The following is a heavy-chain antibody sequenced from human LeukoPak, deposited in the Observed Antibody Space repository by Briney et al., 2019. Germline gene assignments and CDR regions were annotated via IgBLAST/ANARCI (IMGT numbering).Heavy chain of an antibody. D-gene: IGHD6-13*01. CDR1: GGSISSSSYY. J-gene: IGHJ4*02. CDR3: ARHTQQLVPNY. V-gene: IGHV4-39*01. CDR2: IYYSGST. Sequence: PSETLSLTCTVSGGSISSSSYYWGWIRQPPGKGLEWIGSIYYSGSTYYNPSLKSRVTISVDTSKNQFSLKLSSVTAADTAVYYCARHTQQLVPNYWGQGTLVTVSS.